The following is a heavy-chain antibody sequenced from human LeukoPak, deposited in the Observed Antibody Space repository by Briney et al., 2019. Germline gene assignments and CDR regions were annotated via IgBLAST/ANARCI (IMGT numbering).Heavy chain of an antibody. J-gene: IGHJ6*02. CDR1: GGSISNYY. D-gene: IGHD4-17*01. Sequence: PSETLSLTCTVSGGSISNYYWSWIRQPPGKGLEWIGYIYYSGSTNYNPSLKSRVTISVDTSKNQFSLKLSSVTAADTAVYYCARGPTTVTTDYYGMDVWGQGTTVTVSS. V-gene: IGHV4-59*01. CDR2: IYYSGST. CDR3: ARGPTTVTTDYYGMDV.